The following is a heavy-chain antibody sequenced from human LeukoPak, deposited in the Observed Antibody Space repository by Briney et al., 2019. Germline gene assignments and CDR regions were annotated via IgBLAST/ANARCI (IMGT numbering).Heavy chain of an antibody. D-gene: IGHD1-1*01. J-gene: IGHJ4*02. CDR1: GGSISSSSHY. V-gene: IGHV4-39*01. CDR2: IYYSGST. Sequence: SETLSLTCTVSGGSISSSSHYWGWIRQPPGKGLEWIGSIYYSGSTYYNPSLKSRVTISVDTSKNQFSLKLSSVTAADTALYYCARHRGTYFDLWGQGTLVTVSS. CDR3: ARHRGTYFDL.